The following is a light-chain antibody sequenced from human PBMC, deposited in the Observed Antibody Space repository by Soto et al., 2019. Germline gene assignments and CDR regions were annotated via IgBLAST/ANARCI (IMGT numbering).Light chain of an antibody. CDR3: QQRSTWPLT. CDR2: DAS. V-gene: IGKV3-11*01. Sequence: EIVLTQSPATLSLSPGERVALSCRASQSVSSFLAWYQQKPGQAPRLLIYDASNRATGIPARFSGSGSGTDCTLTISSLEPEDSAVYYFQQRSTWPLTFGGGTKVEIK. CDR1: QSVSSF. J-gene: IGKJ4*01.